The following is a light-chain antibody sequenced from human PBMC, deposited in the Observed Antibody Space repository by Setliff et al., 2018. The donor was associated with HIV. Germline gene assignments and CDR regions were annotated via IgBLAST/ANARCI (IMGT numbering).Light chain of an antibody. CDR3: CSYAGTYTMI. CDR1: NSDVGGYNY. J-gene: IGLJ2*01. Sequence: QSVLTQPRSVSGSPGQSVTISCTGTNSDVGGYNYASWYQQHPGKAPKLTIYDVSKRPSGVPDRFSGSKSGNTASLTISGLQAEDEADYFCCSYAGTYTMIFGGGTKVTVL. CDR2: DVS. V-gene: IGLV2-11*01.